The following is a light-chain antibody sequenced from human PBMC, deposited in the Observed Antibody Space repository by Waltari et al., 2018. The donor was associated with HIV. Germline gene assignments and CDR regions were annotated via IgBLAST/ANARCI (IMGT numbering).Light chain of an antibody. CDR3: QQYYTHPLT. V-gene: IGKV1-8*01. J-gene: IGKJ3*01. Sequence: IRMTQSPSSFSASTGDTVTITCRASQFISSYLAWYQQKPGKAPKVLIYAASTLHTGVSSRFSGSGSGTDFTLTISSLQSEDFASYYCQQYYTHPLTFGPGTTVDIK. CDR1: QFISSY. CDR2: AAS.